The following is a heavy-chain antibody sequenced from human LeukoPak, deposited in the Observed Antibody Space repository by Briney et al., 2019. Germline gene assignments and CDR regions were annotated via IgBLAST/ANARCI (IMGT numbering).Heavy chain of an antibody. J-gene: IGHJ3*02. Sequence: GGSLRLSCAASGFTFSSYGMHWVRQAPGKGLEWVAFIRYDGSNKYYADSVKGRFTISRDNSKNTLYLQMNSLRAEDTAVYYCAKDLGDSSGYYPDAFDIWGQGTMVTVSS. CDR1: GFTFSSYG. CDR3: AKDLGDSSGYYPDAFDI. V-gene: IGHV3-30*02. CDR2: IRYDGSNK. D-gene: IGHD3-22*01.